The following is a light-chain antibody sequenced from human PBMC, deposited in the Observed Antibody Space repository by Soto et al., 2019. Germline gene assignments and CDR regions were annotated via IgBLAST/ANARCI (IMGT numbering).Light chain of an antibody. CDR3: SAWDNSLNGYV. CDR1: SSNIGSNT. CDR2: TAG. Sequence: LTQPLSVSASPGQRVTISCSGGSSNIGSNTVAWYQHLPGTAPPRLIFTAGQRPSGVPGRFSGSKSGTSASLAISGLQSEDEGDYYCSAWDNSLNGYVFGPGTKLTVL. J-gene: IGLJ1*01. V-gene: IGLV1-44*01.